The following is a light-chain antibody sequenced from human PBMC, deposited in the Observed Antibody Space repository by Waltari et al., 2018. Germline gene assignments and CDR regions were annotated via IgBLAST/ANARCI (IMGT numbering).Light chain of an antibody. CDR2: GSS. CDR3: QSYDITLRVV. CDR1: GSNIGAGYD. J-gene: IGLJ3*02. Sequence: PGQRVTIACTGSGSNIGAGYDVPWYQQVPRAAPKLLIYGSSSRPLGVPDRFFGSTSGTSASLAIIGLQAEDEADYYCQSYDITLRVVFGGGTKLTVL. V-gene: IGLV1-40*01.